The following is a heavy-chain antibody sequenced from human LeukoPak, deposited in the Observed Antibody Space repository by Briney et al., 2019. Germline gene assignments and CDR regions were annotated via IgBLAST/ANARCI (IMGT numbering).Heavy chain of an antibody. CDR1: GGSISSSSYY. J-gene: IGHJ4*02. V-gene: IGHV4-39*01. Sequence: SETLSLTCTVSGGSISSSSYYWGWIRQPPGKGLEWIGSIYYSVSTYYNPSLKSRVTISVDTSKNQFSLKLSSVTAADTAVYYCARSYMVRGVIVDYWGQGTLVTVSS. CDR3: ARSYMVRGVIVDY. D-gene: IGHD3-10*01. CDR2: IYYSVST.